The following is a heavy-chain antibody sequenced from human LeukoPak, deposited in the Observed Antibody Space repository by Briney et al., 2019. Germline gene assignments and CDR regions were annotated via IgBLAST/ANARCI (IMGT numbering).Heavy chain of an antibody. CDR1: GGSISSGDYY. V-gene: IGHV4-61*08. Sequence: PSETLSLTCTVSGGSISSGDYYWSWIRQPPGKGLEWIGYIYYSGSTYYNPSLKSRVTISVDTSKNQFSLKLSSVTAADTAVYYCASSYGSGSYYNLDYWGQGTLVTVSS. CDR3: ASSYGSGSYYNLDY. CDR2: IYYSGST. D-gene: IGHD3-10*01. J-gene: IGHJ4*02.